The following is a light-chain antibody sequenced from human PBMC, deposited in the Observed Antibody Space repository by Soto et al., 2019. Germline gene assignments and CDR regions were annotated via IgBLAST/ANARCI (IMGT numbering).Light chain of an antibody. CDR1: SSDVGGYNY. Sequence: QSVLTQPASVSGSPGQSITISCTGTSSDVGGYNYVSWYQQHPGKAPKLMIYEVSNRPSAVSNRFYGSKSGNTASLTISGLQAEDEADYYCSSYTSRSTLVFGGGTKLTVL. J-gene: IGLJ3*02. CDR3: SSYTSRSTLV. V-gene: IGLV2-14*01. CDR2: EVS.